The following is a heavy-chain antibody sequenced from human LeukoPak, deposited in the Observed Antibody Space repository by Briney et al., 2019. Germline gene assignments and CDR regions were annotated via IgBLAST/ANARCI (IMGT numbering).Heavy chain of an antibody. CDR1: GFTLSSYA. CDR2: ISYDGSNK. D-gene: IGHD3-16*01. Sequence: GRCLRLSCAASGFTLSSYAMRWVRQAPGKGLGWVAVISYDGSNKYYEDSVKGRFTISRDNSKNTLYLQMNSLRAEDTAVYYCARDLGQTAFDYWGQGTLVTVSS. V-gene: IGHV3-30-3*01. CDR3: ARDLGQTAFDY. J-gene: IGHJ4*02.